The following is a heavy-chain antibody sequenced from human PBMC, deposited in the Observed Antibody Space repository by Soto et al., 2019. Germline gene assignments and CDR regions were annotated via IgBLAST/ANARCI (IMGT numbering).Heavy chain of an antibody. Sequence: SETLSLTCTVSGGSINTYYWNWIRQPAGKGLEWVGRVFSSGHTSHNPSLNGRVTMSVDMSKSQFSLRLSSVTAADTAVYYCARAPQRGYSLYSGTMDVWGRGSTVTVSS. CDR3: ARAPQRGYSLYSGTMDV. CDR1: GGSINTYY. D-gene: IGHD5-18*01. CDR2: VFSSGHT. V-gene: IGHV4-4*07. J-gene: IGHJ6*02.